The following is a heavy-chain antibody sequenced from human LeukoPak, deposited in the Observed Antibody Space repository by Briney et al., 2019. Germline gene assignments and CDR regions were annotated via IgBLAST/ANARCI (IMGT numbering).Heavy chain of an antibody. J-gene: IGHJ4*02. CDR3: AREGVGYDSSGYSDY. CDR1: GFTFSSYS. D-gene: IGHD3-22*01. Sequence: GGSLRLSCAASGFTFSSYSMNWVRQAPGKGLEWVANIKQDGSEKYYVDSVKGRFTISRDNAKNSLYLQMNSLRAEDTAVYYCAREGVGYDSSGYSDYWGQGTLVTVSS. V-gene: IGHV3-7*01. CDR2: IKQDGSEK.